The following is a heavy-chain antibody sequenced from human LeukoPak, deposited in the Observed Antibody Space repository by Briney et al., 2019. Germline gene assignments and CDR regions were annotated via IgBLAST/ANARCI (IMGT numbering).Heavy chain of an antibody. CDR3: AKDLTMVRGVIIDDYMDV. D-gene: IGHD3-10*01. Sequence: GGSLRLSCAASGFTFSSYGMRWVRQAPGKGLEWVSAISGSGGSTYYADSVKGRFTISRDNSKNTLYLQMNSLRAEDTAVYYCAKDLTMVRGVIIDDYMDVWGKGTTVTISS. J-gene: IGHJ6*03. CDR1: GFTFSSYG. V-gene: IGHV3-23*01. CDR2: ISGSGGST.